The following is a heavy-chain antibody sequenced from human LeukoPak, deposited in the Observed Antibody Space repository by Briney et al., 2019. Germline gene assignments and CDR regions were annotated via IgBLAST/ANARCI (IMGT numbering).Heavy chain of an antibody. J-gene: IGHJ4*02. CDR1: RFTFSDYY. Sequence: PGGSLRLSCAASRFTFSDYYMSWVRQAPGKGLAWVSYMSSGGSTISYADSVKGRFTISRDNAENSLYLQMNSLRAEDTAVYYCANPSGYGSGSYYNHPFDYWGQGTLVTVSS. CDR3: ANPSGYGSGSYYNHPFDY. V-gene: IGHV3-11*01. CDR2: MSSGGSTI. D-gene: IGHD3-10*01.